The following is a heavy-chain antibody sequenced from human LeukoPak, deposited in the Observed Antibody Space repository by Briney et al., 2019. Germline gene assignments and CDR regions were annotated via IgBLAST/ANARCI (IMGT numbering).Heavy chain of an antibody. CDR2: IKQDGSEK. CDR3: GYSSSWYPSGY. V-gene: IGHV3-7*01. J-gene: IGHJ4*02. D-gene: IGHD6-13*01. CDR1: GFTFSNYW. Sequence: GGSLRLSCVTSGFTFSNYWMSWVRQAPGKGLEWVANIKQDGSEKYYVDSVKGRFTISRDNAKNTLYLQMNSLRAEDTAVYYCGYSSSWYPSGYWGQGTLVTVSS.